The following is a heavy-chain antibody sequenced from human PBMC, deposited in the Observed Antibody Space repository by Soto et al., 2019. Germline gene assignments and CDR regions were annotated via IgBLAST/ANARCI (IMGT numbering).Heavy chain of an antibody. Sequence: QVQLVESGGGVVQPGRSLRLSCAASGFTFTSNPMHWVRQAPGKGLEWVAVVSYDGSNKYYADSVKGRFTISRDNSKNTMSLQMNSLRAEDTAVYYCARDPSPAGAAYYYNFGMDVWGQGTTVTVSS. CDR1: GFTFTSNP. J-gene: IGHJ6*01. D-gene: IGHD6-13*01. CDR2: VSYDGSNK. CDR3: ARDPSPAGAAYYYNFGMDV. V-gene: IGHV3-30-3*01.